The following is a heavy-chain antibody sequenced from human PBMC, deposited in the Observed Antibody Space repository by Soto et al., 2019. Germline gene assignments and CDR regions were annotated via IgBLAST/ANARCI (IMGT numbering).Heavy chain of an antibody. CDR3: ARALGVVTDDY. CDR2: INAGNGNT. CDR1: GYTFTSYA. Sequence: QVQLVQSGAEVKKPGASVKVSCKASGYTFTSYAMHWVRQAPGQRLEWMGWINAGNGNTKYSQKFQGRVTITRDTSASTAYMKLSSLRSEDTAVYYCARALGVVTDDYWGQGTLVTVSS. V-gene: IGHV1-3*01. D-gene: IGHD2-15*01. J-gene: IGHJ4*02.